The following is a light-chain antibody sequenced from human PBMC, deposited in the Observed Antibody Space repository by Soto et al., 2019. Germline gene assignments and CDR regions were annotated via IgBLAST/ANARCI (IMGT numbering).Light chain of an antibody. V-gene: IGKV3-20*01. CDR2: GSS. Sequence: EIVLTHSPGTLSLSPGERATLSCSSSQTFSTSYLAWYQQKPGQAPRLLIYGSSSRATGIPDRFSGHGSGTDFTLTISRLEPEDFAVYYCQQYGGSPITFGQGTRLEIK. CDR1: QTFSTSY. CDR3: QQYGGSPIT. J-gene: IGKJ5*01.